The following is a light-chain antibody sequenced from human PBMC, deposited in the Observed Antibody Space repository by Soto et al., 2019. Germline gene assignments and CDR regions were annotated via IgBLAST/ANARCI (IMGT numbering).Light chain of an antibody. Sequence: QSVLTQPPSVSGAPGQGVTFSCTGSSSTIGAGYDVHWYQQLPGTAPKLLIYGNSNRPSGVPDRFSGSKSGTSASLAITGLQAEDEADYYCQSYDSSLSRVFGGGTKLTVL. CDR3: QSYDSSLSRV. CDR1: SSTIGAGYD. CDR2: GNS. V-gene: IGLV1-40*01. J-gene: IGLJ2*01.